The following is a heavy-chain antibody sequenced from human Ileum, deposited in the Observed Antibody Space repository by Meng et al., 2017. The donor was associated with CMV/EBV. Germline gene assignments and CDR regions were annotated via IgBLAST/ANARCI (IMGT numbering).Heavy chain of an antibody. CDR3: ARVTFPTEHGY. Sequence: GESLKISCAASGFTVSNNYMTWVRQAPGKGLEWVSVIYSGGNTYYADSVKGRFTISRDNSKNTLYLQMISLRAEDTAMYYCARVTFPTEHGYWGRGILVTVSS. V-gene: IGHV3-53*01. CDR2: IYSGGNT. J-gene: IGHJ4*02. CDR1: GFTVSNNY. D-gene: IGHD2/OR15-2a*01.